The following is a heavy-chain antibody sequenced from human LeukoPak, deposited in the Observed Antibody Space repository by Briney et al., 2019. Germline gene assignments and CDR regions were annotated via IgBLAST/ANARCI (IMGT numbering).Heavy chain of an antibody. J-gene: IGHJ5*02. D-gene: IGHD2-2*01. CDR2: INPNSGAT. CDR3: ARDGSVVVPAAHPYNLFDP. CDR1: GYTFTGYY. Sequence: ASVKVSCKASGYTFTGYYMHWVRQAPGQGLEWMGWINPNSGATNYAQKFQGRVTMTRDTSISTAYMELSRLRSDDTAVYYCARDGSVVVPAAHPYNLFDPWGQGTLVTVSS. V-gene: IGHV1-2*02.